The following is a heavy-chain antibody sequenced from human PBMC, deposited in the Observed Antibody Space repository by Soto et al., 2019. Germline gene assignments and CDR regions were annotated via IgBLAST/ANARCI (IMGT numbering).Heavy chain of an antibody. CDR1: GYSFTSYC. CDR2: IDPSDSYT. V-gene: IGHV5-10-1*01. CDR3: ARRTGTVPRPHYYYYGMDV. D-gene: IGHD1-1*01. Sequence: GESLKISGKGSGYSFTSYCISWVLQMPWKGLEWMGRIDPSDSYTNYSPSFQGHVTISADKSISTAYLQWSSLKASDTAMYYCARRTGTVPRPHYYYYGMDVWGQGTTVTVSS. J-gene: IGHJ6*02.